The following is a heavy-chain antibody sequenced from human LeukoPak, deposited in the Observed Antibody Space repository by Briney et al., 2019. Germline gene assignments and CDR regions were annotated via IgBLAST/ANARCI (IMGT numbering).Heavy chain of an antibody. D-gene: IGHD6-19*01. CDR3: ARRGPSSGWLFDY. CDR1: GGSVSSGSYY. V-gene: IGHV4-61*01. CDR2: IYYSGST. J-gene: IGHJ4*02. Sequence: SETLSLTCTVSGGSVSSGSYYWSWIRQPPGKGLEWIGYIYYSGSTNYNPSLKSRVTISVDTSKNQFSLKLSSVTAADTAVYYCARRGPSSGWLFDYWGQGTLVTVSS.